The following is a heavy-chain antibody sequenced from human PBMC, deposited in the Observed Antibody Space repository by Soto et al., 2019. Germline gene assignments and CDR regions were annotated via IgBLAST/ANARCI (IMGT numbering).Heavy chain of an antibody. CDR2: IYHSGST. CDR3: TSKQYFDPGVFDS. Sequence: QVQLQESGPGLVKPSGTLSLTCGVSGGSISTTKWWSWVRQPPGKGLEWIGEIYHSGSTNYNPSLKSRVTISVDKSKNQFSLKLSSVTAADTAVYYCTSKQYFDPGVFDSWGQGTLVTVSS. V-gene: IGHV4-4*02. CDR1: GGSISTTKW. D-gene: IGHD3-9*01. J-gene: IGHJ4*02.